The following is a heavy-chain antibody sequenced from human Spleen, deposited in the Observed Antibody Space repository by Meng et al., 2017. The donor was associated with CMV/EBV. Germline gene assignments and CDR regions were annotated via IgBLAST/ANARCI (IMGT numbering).Heavy chain of an antibody. CDR3: ARVGQWLVRPSDY. CDR1: GFTFSSYN. Sequence: GESLKISCAASGFTFSSYNMNWVRQAPGKGLEWVSSISSSSSYIYYADSVKGRFTISRDNAKNSLYLQMNSLRAEDTAVYYCARVGQWLVRPSDYWGQGTLVTVSS. CDR2: ISSSSSYI. V-gene: IGHV3-21*01. J-gene: IGHJ4*02. D-gene: IGHD6-19*01.